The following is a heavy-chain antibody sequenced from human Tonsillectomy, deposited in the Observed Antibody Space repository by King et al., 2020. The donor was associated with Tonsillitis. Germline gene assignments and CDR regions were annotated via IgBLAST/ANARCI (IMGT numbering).Heavy chain of an antibody. V-gene: IGHV3-13*05. D-gene: IGHD3-10*01. CDR1: GFTFSSYD. CDR3: ARSYGSGSYSSLYWYFDL. CDR2: IGTAGDP. Sequence: DVQLVESGGGLVQPGGSLRLSCAASGFTFSSYDMHWVRQATGKGLEWVSAIGTAGDPYYPGSVKGRFTISRENAKNSLYLQMNSLRAGDTAVYYCARSYGSGSYSSLYWYFDLWGRGTLVTVSS. J-gene: IGHJ2*01.